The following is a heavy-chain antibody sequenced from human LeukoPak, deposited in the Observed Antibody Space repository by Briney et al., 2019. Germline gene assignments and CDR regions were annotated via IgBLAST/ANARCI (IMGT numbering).Heavy chain of an antibody. J-gene: IGHJ4*02. D-gene: IGHD3-3*01. Sequence: SETLSLTCTVSGGSISSSSYYWGWIRQPPGKGLEWIGSIYYSGSTYYNPSLKSRVTISVDTSKNQFSLKVSFVTAADTAVYYCAGLLTIFGGATGDYWGQGTLVTVSS. CDR1: GGSISSSSYY. CDR3: AGLLTIFGGATGDY. V-gene: IGHV4-39*01. CDR2: IYYSGST.